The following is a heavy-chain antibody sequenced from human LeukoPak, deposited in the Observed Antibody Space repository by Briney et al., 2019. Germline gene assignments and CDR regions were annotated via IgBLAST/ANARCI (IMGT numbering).Heavy chain of an antibody. D-gene: IGHD5-24*01. J-gene: IGHJ5*02. CDR1: GFTFSSYS. CDR2: ISGSSSYI. Sequence: PGGSLRLSCAASGFTFSSYSMNWVRQAPGKGLEWVSSISGSSSYIYYADSVKGRFTISRDNAKNSLYLQMNSLRAEDTAVYYCARDRWAMNWFDPWGQGTLVTVSS. CDR3: ARDRWAMNWFDP. V-gene: IGHV3-21*01.